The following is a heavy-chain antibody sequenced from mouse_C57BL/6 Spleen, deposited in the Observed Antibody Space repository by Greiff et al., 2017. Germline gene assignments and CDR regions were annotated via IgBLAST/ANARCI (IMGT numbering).Heavy chain of an antibody. CDR3: ARDGYYARDY. Sequence: EVHLVESGGGLVKPGGSLKLSCAASGFTFSDYGMHWVRQAPEKGLEWVAYISSSSSTIYYADTVKGLFTISRYNAKNTLFLQMTSLRSEDTAMYYCARDGYYARDYWGQGTSVTVSS. V-gene: IGHV5-17*01. CDR2: ISSSSSTI. CDR1: GFTFSDYG. J-gene: IGHJ4*01.